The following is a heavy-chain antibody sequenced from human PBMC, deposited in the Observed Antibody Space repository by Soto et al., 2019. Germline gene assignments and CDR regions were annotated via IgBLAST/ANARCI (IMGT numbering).Heavy chain of an antibody. Sequence: PSETLSLTCAVSAYSMRSGYYWGWIRQPPGEGLQWIGNIYHSGKTYYNPSLKSRVSVSLDTSKNQFSLNLTSVTAADTAVYYCARAAATQFDNWGQGLLVTVSS. D-gene: IGHD6-25*01. CDR2: IYHSGKT. J-gene: IGHJ4*02. V-gene: IGHV4-38-2*01. CDR1: AYSMRSGYY. CDR3: ARAAATQFDN.